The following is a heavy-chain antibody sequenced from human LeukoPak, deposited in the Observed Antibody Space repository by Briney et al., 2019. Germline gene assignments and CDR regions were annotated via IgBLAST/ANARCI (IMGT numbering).Heavy chain of an antibody. D-gene: IGHD1-20*01. J-gene: IGHJ3*02. CDR3: ASGNWNDRAFDI. CDR1: GFTFSSYW. CDR2: INQDGSRI. Sequence: GGSLRLSCAVSGFTFSSYWMSWFRQAPGKGLEGVANINQDGSRIYYVDSVKGRFTISRDNAKNSLYLQMNSLRAEDKAVYYCASGNWNDRAFDIWGQGTMVTVSS. V-gene: IGHV3-7*01.